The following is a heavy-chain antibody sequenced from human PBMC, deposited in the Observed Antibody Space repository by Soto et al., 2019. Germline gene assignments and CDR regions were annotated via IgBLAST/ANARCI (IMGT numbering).Heavy chain of an antibody. J-gene: IGHJ4*02. CDR3: AVAVAGPTAIGY. D-gene: IGHD6-19*01. CDR2: INSDGSST. V-gene: IGHV3-74*01. Sequence: EVQLVESGGGLVQPGGSLRLSCAASGFTFSSYWMHWVRQAPGKGLVWVSRINSDGSSTSYADSVKGRFTISRDNAKNTLYLQMSSPRAEYRAVYYCAVAVAGPTAIGYWGQGTLVTVSS. CDR1: GFTFSSYW.